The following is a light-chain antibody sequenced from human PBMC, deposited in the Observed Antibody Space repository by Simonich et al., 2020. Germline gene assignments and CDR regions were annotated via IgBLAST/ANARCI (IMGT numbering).Light chain of an antibody. CDR2: LKSDGSH. Sequence: QLVLPQSPSASASLGASVKLPCTLSSGNSSYAIAWHPQPPEKGPRYLLKLKSDGSHSTGDGIPDRFSGSSAGAERYLTISSLQAEDEADYYCQTWGTGIQVFGGGTKLTVL. CDR3: QTWGTGIQV. J-gene: IGLJ3*02. CDR1: SGNSSYA. V-gene: IGLV4-69*01.